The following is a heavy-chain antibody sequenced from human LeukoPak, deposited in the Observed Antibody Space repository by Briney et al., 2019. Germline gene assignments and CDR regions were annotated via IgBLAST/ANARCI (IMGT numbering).Heavy chain of an antibody. Sequence: ASVKVSCKASGYTFTGYYMHWVRQAPGQGPEWMGWINPNSGGTNYAQKFQGRVTMNRDTSISTAYMELSRLTSDDTAVYYCAREAGVVGTTDFDYWGQGTLVTVSS. CDR3: AREAGVVGTTDFDY. CDR2: INPNSGGT. CDR1: GYTFTGYY. V-gene: IGHV1-2*02. D-gene: IGHD1-14*01. J-gene: IGHJ4*02.